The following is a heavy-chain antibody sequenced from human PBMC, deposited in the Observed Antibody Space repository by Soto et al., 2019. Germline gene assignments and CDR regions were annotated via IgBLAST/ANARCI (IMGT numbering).Heavy chain of an antibody. D-gene: IGHD6-19*01. CDR1: GFTFSSYA. J-gene: IGHJ6*02. CDR3: AREGLDDVTSYGMDV. Sequence: ESGGGVVQPGRSLRLSCAASGFTFSSYAMHWVRQAPGKGLEWVAVISYDGSNKYYADSVKGRFTISRDNSKNTLYLQMNSLRAEDTAVYYCAREGLDDVTSYGMDVWGQGTTVTVSS. V-gene: IGHV3-30-3*01. CDR2: ISYDGSNK.